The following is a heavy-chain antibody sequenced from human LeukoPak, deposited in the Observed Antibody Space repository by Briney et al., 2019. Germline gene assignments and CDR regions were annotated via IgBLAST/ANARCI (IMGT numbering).Heavy chain of an antibody. D-gene: IGHD3-10*01. Sequence: TGGSLRLSCAASGFIFSSYGMHWVRQAPGKGLEWVAFIRYDGSHKYYVDSVKGRFTISRDNSKNSLYLQMNSLRAEDTAVYYCARLTYNYGSGSYAIDPWGQGTLVTVSS. CDR2: IRYDGSHK. CDR3: ARLTYNYGSGSYAIDP. CDR1: GFIFSSYG. V-gene: IGHV3-30*02. J-gene: IGHJ5*02.